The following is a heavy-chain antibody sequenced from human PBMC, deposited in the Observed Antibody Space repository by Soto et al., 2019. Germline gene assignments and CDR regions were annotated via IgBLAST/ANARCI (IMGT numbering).Heavy chain of an antibody. CDR1: GGTFSSYA. CDR3: ATSSGYYLGAFDI. CDR2: IIPIIGTA. D-gene: IGHD3-22*01. Sequence: GASVKVSCKASGGTFSSYAISWVRQAPGQGLEWMGGIIPIIGTANYAQKFQGRVTITADKSTSTAYMELSSLRSEDTAVYYCATSSGYYLGAFDIWGQGTMVTVSS. J-gene: IGHJ3*02. V-gene: IGHV1-69*06.